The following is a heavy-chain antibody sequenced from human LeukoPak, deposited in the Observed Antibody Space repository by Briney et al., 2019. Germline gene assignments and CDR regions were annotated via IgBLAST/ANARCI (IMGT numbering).Heavy chain of an antibody. CDR3: ASLDYGDYYFDY. CDR2: IYYSGST. J-gene: IGHJ4*02. V-gene: IGHV4-59*01. CDR1: GGSISSYY. D-gene: IGHD4-17*01. Sequence: PSETLSLTCTGSGGSISSYYWSWIRQPPGKGLEWLGYIYYSGSTNYNPSLKSRVTISVDTSKNQFSLKLSSVTPADTAVSYCASLDYGDYYFDYWGQGTLVTVSS.